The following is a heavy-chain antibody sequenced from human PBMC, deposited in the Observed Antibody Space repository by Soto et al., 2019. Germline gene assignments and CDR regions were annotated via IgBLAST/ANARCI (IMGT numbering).Heavy chain of an antibody. J-gene: IGHJ4*02. CDR1: GGSISSSSYY. CDR3: ARHDCSGGSCYSITGTFDY. CDR2: IYYSGST. V-gene: IGHV4-39*01. Sequence: PSETLSLTCTVSGGSISSSSYYWGWIRQPPGKGLEWIGSIYYSGSTYYNPSLKSRVTISVDTSKNQFSLKLSSVTAADTAVYYCARHDCSGGSCYSITGTFDYWGQGTLVTVSS. D-gene: IGHD2-15*01.